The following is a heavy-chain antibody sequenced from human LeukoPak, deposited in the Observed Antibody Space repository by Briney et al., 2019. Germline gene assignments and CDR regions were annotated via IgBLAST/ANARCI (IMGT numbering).Heavy chain of an antibody. J-gene: IGHJ5*02. V-gene: IGHV4-4*07. CDR3: ARGYSGWYRRNWFDP. D-gene: IGHD6-19*01. CDR1: GGSISTFY. Sequence: SETLSLTCTVSGGSISTFYWSWVRQPAGKGLEWIGRIYTSGSTDYNPSPKSRVTISVDTSKNQFSLKLSSVTAADTAVYYCARGYSGWYRRNWFDPWGQGTLVTVSS. CDR2: IYTSGST.